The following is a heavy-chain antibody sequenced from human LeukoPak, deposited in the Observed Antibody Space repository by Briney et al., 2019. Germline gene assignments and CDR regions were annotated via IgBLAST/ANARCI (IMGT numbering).Heavy chain of an antibody. Sequence: ASVKVSCKASGYTFTSYGISWVRQAPGQGLEWMGWISAYNGNTNYAQKFQGRVTMTRDTSISTAYMELSRLRSDDTAVYYCARARDSTLAAACPDYWGQGTLVTVSS. CDR1: GYTFTSYG. J-gene: IGHJ4*02. CDR3: ARARDSTLAAACPDY. CDR2: ISAYNGNT. V-gene: IGHV1-18*01. D-gene: IGHD6-6*01.